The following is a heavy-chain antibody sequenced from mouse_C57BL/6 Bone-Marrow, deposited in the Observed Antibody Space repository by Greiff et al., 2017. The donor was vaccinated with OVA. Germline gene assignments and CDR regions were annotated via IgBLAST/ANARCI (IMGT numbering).Heavy chain of an antibody. J-gene: IGHJ2*01. D-gene: IGHD2-4*01. Sequence: EVQLQQSGAELVRPGASVKLSCTASGFNIKDDYMHWVKQRPEQGLEWIGWIDPENGDTEYASKFQGKATITADTSSNTAYLQLSSLTSEDTAVYYCTPIYYDYQRFAYWGQGTTLTVSS. CDR1: GFNIKDDY. CDR3: TPIYYDYQRFAY. V-gene: IGHV14-4*01. CDR2: IDPENGDT.